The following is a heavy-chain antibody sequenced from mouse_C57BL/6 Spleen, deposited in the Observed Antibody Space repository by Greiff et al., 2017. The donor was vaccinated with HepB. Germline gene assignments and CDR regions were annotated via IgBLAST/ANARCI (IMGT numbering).Heavy chain of an antibody. V-gene: IGHV1-72*01. J-gene: IGHJ3*01. Sequence: QVQLQQPGAELVKPGASVKLSCKASGYTFASYWMHWVKQRPGRGLEWIGRIDPNSGGTKYNEKFKSKATLTVDKPSSTAYMQLSSLTSEDSAVYYCAREGTTVVEGRWFAYWGQGTLVTVSA. CDR1: GYTFASYW. CDR2: IDPNSGGT. CDR3: AREGTTVVEGRWFAY. D-gene: IGHD1-1*01.